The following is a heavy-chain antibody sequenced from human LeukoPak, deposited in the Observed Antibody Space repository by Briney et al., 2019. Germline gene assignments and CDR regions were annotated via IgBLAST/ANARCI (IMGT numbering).Heavy chain of an antibody. CDR2: IYYSGST. J-gene: IGHJ5*02. CDR1: GGSISSSSYY. V-gene: IGHV4-39*07. CDR3: ARAEYSGSSYWFDP. D-gene: IGHD1-26*01. Sequence: SETPSLTCTVSGGSISSSSYYWGWIRQPPGKGLEWIGSIYYSGSTYYNPSLKSRVTISVDTSKNQFSLKLSSVTAADTAVYYCARAEYSGSSYWFDPWGQGTLVTVSS.